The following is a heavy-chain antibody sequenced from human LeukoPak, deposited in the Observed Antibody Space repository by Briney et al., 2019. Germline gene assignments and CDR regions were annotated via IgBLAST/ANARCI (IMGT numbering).Heavy chain of an antibody. CDR1: GFMFSASW. Sequence: GGSLRLSCEASGFMFSASWMTWVRQVPGKGLEWVASIKEDGSEKHHADSMKGRFAVSRDNAKNSLYLQMNNLRAEDTAMFYCATSMAQDVDAFHIWGQGTMVTVSS. J-gene: IGHJ3*02. CDR2: IKEDGSEK. V-gene: IGHV3-7*01. D-gene: IGHD2-21*01. CDR3: ATSMAQDVDAFHI.